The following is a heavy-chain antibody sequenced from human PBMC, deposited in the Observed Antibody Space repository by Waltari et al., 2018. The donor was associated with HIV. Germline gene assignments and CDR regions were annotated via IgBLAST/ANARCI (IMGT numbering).Heavy chain of an antibody. Sequence: QVQLQESGPGLVKPSGTLSLTCAVSGASISAPNWWSWVRQSRGKGLEWVGEMSHSGDTKYNPALESRVTISIDESENRLALKVTSVTAADTAIYYCARGRTPGGSYRYLDHNWFDPWGKGTLVTVSS. CDR3: ARGRTPGGSYRYLDHNWFDP. V-gene: IGHV4-4*02. D-gene: IGHD1-26*01. CDR2: MSHSGDT. J-gene: IGHJ5*02. CDR1: GASISAPNW.